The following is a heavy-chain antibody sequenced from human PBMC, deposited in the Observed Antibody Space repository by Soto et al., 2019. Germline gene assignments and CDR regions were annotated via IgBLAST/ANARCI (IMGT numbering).Heavy chain of an antibody. V-gene: IGHV3-33*01. CDR2: IWYDGSNK. J-gene: IGHJ6*03. CDR1: GFTFSSYG. CDR3: ARLAGYGGNYYYYMDV. Sequence: PGGSLRLSCAASGFTFSSYGMHWVRQAPGKGLEWVAVIWYDGSNKYYADSVKGRFTISRDNSKNTLYLQMNSLRAEDTAVYYCARLAGYGGNYYYYMDVWGKGTTVTVSS. D-gene: IGHD4-17*01.